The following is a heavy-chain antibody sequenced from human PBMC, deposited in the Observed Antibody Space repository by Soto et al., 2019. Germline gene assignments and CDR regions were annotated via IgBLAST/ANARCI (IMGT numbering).Heavy chain of an antibody. D-gene: IGHD1-7*01. CDR3: ARGSIYNWNYSRRYYYMDV. J-gene: IGHJ6*03. CDR1: GGSISSYY. Sequence: SETLSLTCTVSGGSISSYYWSCIRQPPGKGLEWIGDIYYSGSTNYNPSLKSRVTISVDTSKKQFSLKLSSVTAADTAVYYCARGSIYNWNYSRRYYYMDVWGKGTTVTVSS. CDR2: IYYSGST. V-gene: IGHV4-59*12.